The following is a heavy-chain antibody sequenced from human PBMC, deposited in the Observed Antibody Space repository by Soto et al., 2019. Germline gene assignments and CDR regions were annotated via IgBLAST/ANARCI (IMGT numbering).Heavy chain of an antibody. D-gene: IGHD3-9*01. CDR2: IYYSGST. V-gene: IGHV4-61*01. CDR1: GGSVSSGSYY. CDR3: ATYSYYDILTGYYEPRDYGMDV. J-gene: IGHJ6*02. Sequence: SETLSLTCSVSGGSVSSGSYYWSWIWQPPGKGLEWIGYIYYSGSTNYSPSLKSRVTISVDTSKNQFSLKLSSVTAADTAVYYCATYSYYDILTGYYEPRDYGMDVWGQGTTVTVSS.